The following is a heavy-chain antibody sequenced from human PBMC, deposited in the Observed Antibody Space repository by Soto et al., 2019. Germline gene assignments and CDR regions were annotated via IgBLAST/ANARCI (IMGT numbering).Heavy chain of an antibody. V-gene: IGHV3-73*01. CDR3: AKDILSSSGWYSSGWYYFDY. D-gene: IGHD6-19*01. CDR2: IGSRGETYAT. Sequence: GGSLRLSCSASGFTFGASALQWVRQASGKGLEWLGRIGSRGETYATTYAASVKGRFTISRDDSKKTAYLQMNSLRAEDTALYYCAKDILSSSGWYSSGWYYFDYWGQGTLVTVSS. CDR1: GFTFGASA. J-gene: IGHJ4*02.